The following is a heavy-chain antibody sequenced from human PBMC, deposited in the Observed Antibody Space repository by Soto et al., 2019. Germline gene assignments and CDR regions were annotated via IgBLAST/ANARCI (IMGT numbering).Heavy chain of an antibody. V-gene: IGHV1-3*01. CDR3: PRDSRKFDRYFDL. J-gene: IGHJ2*01. D-gene: IGHD3-9*01. CDR2: INAGNGNT. Sequence: GASVEVSCKXSGYTFTSYAMHWVRQAPGQRLEWMGWINAGNGNTKYSQKFQGRVTITRDTSASTAYMELSSLRSEDTAVYYCPRDSRKFDRYFDLWGRGTMVTVSS. CDR1: GYTFTSYA.